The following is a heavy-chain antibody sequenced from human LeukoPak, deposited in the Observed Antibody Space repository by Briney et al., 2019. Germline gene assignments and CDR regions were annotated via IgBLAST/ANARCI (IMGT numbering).Heavy chain of an antibody. J-gene: IGHJ1*01. D-gene: IGHD1-14*01. V-gene: IGHV1-18*01. CDR1: GYSFTSYG. Sequence: ASVKVSCNTSGYSFTSYGICWVRQAPGQGLEYMGWINTYNGHTNYAQKLQGRVTVTTDTSTSTAYLELRSLRSDDTAVYYCARDGPRGYFQHWGQGTLITVSS. CDR2: INTYNGHT. CDR3: ARDGPRGYFQH.